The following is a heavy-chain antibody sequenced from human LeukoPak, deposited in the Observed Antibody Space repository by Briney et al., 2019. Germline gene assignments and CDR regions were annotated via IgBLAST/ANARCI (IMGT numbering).Heavy chain of an antibody. CDR3: ARVMITFGGVAGFDP. CDR2: ISAYNRNT. Sequence: ASLKVSCKASGYTFTGYGISWVRQAPGQGLEWMGWISAYNRNTNYAQKLQGRVTMATDTTTTTAYMELGSLRSDDTAVYYCARVMITFGGVAGFDPWGQGTLVTVSS. D-gene: IGHD3-16*01. CDR1: GYTFTGYG. V-gene: IGHV1-18*01. J-gene: IGHJ5*02.